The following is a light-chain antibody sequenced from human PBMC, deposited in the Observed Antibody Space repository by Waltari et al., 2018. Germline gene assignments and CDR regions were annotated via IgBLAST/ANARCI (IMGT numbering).Light chain of an antibody. CDR3: IHGTHWRPVYT. CDR2: KVS. CDR1: PSLVYSDGNTY. J-gene: IGKJ2*01. V-gene: IGKV2-30*01. Sequence: DVVLTQSPLPPPVTLGQPASISCRSSPSLVYSDGNTYMNWFQQRPGQSPRRLIYKVSNRDCGVTDRLRSSGCGAAVTERISSVEAEDIAVYYCIHGTHWRPVYTFGQGTKVELK.